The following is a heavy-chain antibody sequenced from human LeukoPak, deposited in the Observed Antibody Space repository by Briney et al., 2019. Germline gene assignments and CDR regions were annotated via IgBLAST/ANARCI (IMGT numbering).Heavy chain of an antibody. J-gene: IGHJ4*02. Sequence: KSSETLSLTCAVYGGPFSGYYWSWIRQPPGKGLEWIGEINHSGSTNYNPSLKSRVTISVDTSKNQFSLKLSSVTAADTAVYYCARGGGYYLYYFDYWGQGTLVTVSS. D-gene: IGHD3-3*01. CDR3: ARGGGYYLYYFDY. CDR2: INHSGST. CDR1: GGPFSGYY. V-gene: IGHV4-34*01.